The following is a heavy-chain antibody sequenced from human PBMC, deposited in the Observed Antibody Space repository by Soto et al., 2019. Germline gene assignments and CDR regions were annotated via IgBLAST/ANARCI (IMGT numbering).Heavy chain of an antibody. CDR1: GGSVSSGSYY. J-gene: IGHJ4*02. CDR2: IYYSGST. V-gene: IGHV4-61*01. D-gene: IGHD3-22*01. Sequence: PLSLTCTVSGGSVSSGSYYWSWIRQPPGKGLEWIGYIYYSGSTNYNPSLKSRVTISVDTSKNQFSLKLSSVTAADTAVYYCASSSLYDSRGYYTRHRGGIFDYWGQGTLVTVSS. CDR3: ASSSLYDSRGYYTRHRGGIFDY.